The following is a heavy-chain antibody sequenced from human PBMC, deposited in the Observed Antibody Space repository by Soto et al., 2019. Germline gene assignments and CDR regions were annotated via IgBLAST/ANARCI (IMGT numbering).Heavy chain of an antibody. CDR2: ISGSGGST. Sequence: EVQLLESGGGLVQPGGSLRLSCAASGFTFSSYAMSWVRQAPGKGLEWVSAISGSGGSTYYADSVKGRFTISRDNSKNTLERQMNSRRAEDTAVYYCANVGATWVQLWLSVDYWGQGTLVTVSS. CDR3: ANVGATWVQLWLSVDY. J-gene: IGHJ4*02. D-gene: IGHD5-18*01. CDR1: GFTFSSYA. V-gene: IGHV3-23*01.